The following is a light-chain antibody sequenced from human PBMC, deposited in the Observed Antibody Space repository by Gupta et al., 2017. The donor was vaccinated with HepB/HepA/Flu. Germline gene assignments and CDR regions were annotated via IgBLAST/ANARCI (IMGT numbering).Light chain of an antibody. V-gene: IGKV1-5*03. CDR2: RAS. CDR3: QEVSGSSWT. Sequence: DIQMTQSPPTLSASVGDRVTITCRASQSISDWLAWYQQKPGKAPNLLIYRASTLESGVPSRFSGSGSGTEFTLTISSLQPDDFATYYCQEVSGSSWTFGQGTKVEIK. J-gene: IGKJ1*01. CDR1: QSISDW.